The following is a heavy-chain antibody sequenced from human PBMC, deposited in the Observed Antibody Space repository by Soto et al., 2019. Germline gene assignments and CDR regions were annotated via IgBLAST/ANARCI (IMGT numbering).Heavy chain of an antibody. CDR2: ISGSGGST. Sequence: GGSLRLSCAASGFTFSSYAMSWVRQAPGKGLEWVSAISGSGGSTYYADSVKGRFTISRDNSKNTLYLQMNSLKAEDTAVYYCAKDGSSGYYTKTPSLYMDVWGKGTTVTVSS. CDR1: GFTFSSYA. D-gene: IGHD3-3*01. CDR3: AKDGSSGYYTKTPSLYMDV. J-gene: IGHJ6*03. V-gene: IGHV3-23*01.